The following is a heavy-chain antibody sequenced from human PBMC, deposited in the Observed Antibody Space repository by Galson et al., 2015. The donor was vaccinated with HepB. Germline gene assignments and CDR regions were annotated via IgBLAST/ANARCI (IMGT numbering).Heavy chain of an antibody. J-gene: IGHJ4*02. CDR1: GFAFSCYS. D-gene: IGHD3-22*01. Sequence: SLRLSCAASGFAFSCYSMHWVRQAPGKGLEYVSAISSNGGSTYYADSVKGRFTLSRDNSKDTLYLQMSSLRPGDTAVYYCVKASGNYYFDYWGQGTLVTVSS. CDR3: VKASGNYYFDY. CDR2: ISSNGGST. V-gene: IGHV3-64D*06.